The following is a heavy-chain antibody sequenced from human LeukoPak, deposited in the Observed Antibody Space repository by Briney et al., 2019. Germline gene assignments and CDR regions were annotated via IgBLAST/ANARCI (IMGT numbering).Heavy chain of an antibody. CDR2: ITGSGGNT. J-gene: IGHJ4*02. D-gene: IGHD3-9*01. CDR3: AKWGDCDVLTGYYVSDY. CDR1: GFTFSSYE. V-gene: IGHV3-23*01. Sequence: QPGGSLRLSCAASGFTFSSYEMNWVRQAPGKGLEWVSAITGSGGNTYYADSVKGRFTISRDNSKNTVFLQMNSLRAEDTAVYYCAKWGDCDVLTGYYVSDYWGQGTLVTVSS.